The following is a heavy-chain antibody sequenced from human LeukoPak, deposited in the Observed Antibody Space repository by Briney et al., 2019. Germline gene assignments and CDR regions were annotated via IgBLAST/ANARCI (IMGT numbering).Heavy chain of an antibody. CDR2: INPNSGGT. J-gene: IGHJ4*02. Sequence: ASVKVSCKASGYTFTGYYMHWVRQAPGQGLEWMGRINPNSGGTNYAQKFQGRVIMNRDTSISTAYMELSRLRSDDTAVYYCARAKGVVAAAGTTYNYWGQGTLVTVSS. CDR3: ARAKGVVAAAGTTYNY. V-gene: IGHV1-2*06. CDR1: GYTFTGYY. D-gene: IGHD6-13*01.